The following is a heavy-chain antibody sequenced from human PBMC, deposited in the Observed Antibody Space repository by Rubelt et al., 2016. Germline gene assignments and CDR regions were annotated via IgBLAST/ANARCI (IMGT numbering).Heavy chain of an antibody. V-gene: IGHV1-18*01. Sequence: QVQLVQSGAEVKKPGASVKVSCKASGYTFTSYGISWVRQAPGQGLEWMGWISAYNGNTNYAQKHQGRVTMTTETSTSTAYMGLRSLRSDDTAVYYCARRDGYNWDDAFDIWGQGTMVTVSS. CDR3: ARRDGYNWDDAFDI. D-gene: IGHD5-24*01. CDR1: GYTFTSYG. J-gene: IGHJ3*02. CDR2: ISAYNGNT.